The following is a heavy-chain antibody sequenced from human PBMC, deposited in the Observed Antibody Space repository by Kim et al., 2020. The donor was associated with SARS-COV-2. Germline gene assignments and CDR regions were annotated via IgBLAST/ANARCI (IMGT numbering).Heavy chain of an antibody. V-gene: IGHV4-34*01. D-gene: IGHD3-3*01. Sequence: SETLSLTCAVYGGSFSGYYWSWIRQPPGKGLEWIGEINHSGSTNYNPSLKSRVTISVDTSKNQFSLKLSSVTAADTAVYYCARGPDTPSYDFEYWGQGTL. CDR2: INHSGST. CDR1: GGSFSGYY. J-gene: IGHJ4*02. CDR3: ARGPDTPSYDFEY.